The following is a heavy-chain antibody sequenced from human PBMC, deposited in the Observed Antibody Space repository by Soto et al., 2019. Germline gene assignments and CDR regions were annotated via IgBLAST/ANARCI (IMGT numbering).Heavy chain of an antibody. CDR2: ISGSGGST. Sequence: PGGSLRLSCAASGFTFSSYAMSWVRQAPGKGLEWVSAISGSGGSTYYADSVKGRFTISRDNSKNTLYLQMNSLRAEDTAVYYCASRQTPKYCSGGSCYSFGGDVWGQGTTVTVSS. CDR1: GFTFSSYA. V-gene: IGHV3-23*01. D-gene: IGHD2-15*01. CDR3: ASRQTPKYCSGGSCYSFGGDV. J-gene: IGHJ6*02.